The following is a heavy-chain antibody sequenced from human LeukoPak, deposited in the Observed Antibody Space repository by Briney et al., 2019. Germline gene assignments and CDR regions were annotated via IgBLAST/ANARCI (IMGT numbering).Heavy chain of an antibody. D-gene: IGHD5-18*01. Sequence: ASVKVSCKTSGYSFIDYYIHWVRQAPGQGLEWMGWINPSSGVTKFSQELQDRVTLTRDTSLSTAYMQLNSLTFDDTAIYYCAREDTYGEYRPFDFWGQGAPVTVSS. CDR2: INPSSGVT. CDR1: GYSFIDYY. CDR3: AREDTYGEYRPFDF. J-gene: IGHJ4*02. V-gene: IGHV1-2*02.